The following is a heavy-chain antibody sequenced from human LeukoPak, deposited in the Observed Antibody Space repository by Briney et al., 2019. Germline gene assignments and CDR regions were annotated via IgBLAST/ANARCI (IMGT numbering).Heavy chain of an antibody. CDR3: ARLIVGAIDY. Sequence: HPRGSLRLSCAASGFTFSSYSMNWVRQAPGKRLEWVSYISSRSRTIYYADSVKGRFTISRDNAKNSLYLQMNSLRAEDTAVYYCARLIVGAIDYWGQGTLVTVSS. CDR1: GFTFSSYS. V-gene: IGHV3-48*01. CDR2: ISSRSRTI. D-gene: IGHD1-26*01. J-gene: IGHJ4*02.